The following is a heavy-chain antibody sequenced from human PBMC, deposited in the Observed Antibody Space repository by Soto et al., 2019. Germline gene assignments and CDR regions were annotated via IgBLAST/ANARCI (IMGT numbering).Heavy chain of an antibody. D-gene: IGHD4-17*01. CDR2: ISSNGGST. J-gene: IGHJ4*02. CDR1: GFTFSSYA. Sequence: GGSLRLSCAASGFTFSSYAMHWVRQAPGKGLEYVSAISSNGGSTYYANSVKGRFTISRDNSKNTLYLQMGSLRAEDMAVYYCARGGFYGDYCDYWGQGTLVTVSS. CDR3: ARGGFYGDYCDY. V-gene: IGHV3-64*01.